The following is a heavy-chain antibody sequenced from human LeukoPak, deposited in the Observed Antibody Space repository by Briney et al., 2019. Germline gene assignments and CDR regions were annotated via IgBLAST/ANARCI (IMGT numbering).Heavy chain of an antibody. CDR3: ARTGPRGGILTGYRAFDI. CDR2: INHSGST. V-gene: IGHV4-34*01. CDR1: GESFSGFY. Sequence: SETLSLTCAVYGESFSGFYWTWIRQPPGKGLEWIGEINHSGSTNYNPSLKSRFTVSVDTSKNQFSLKLSSVTAADTAVYYCARTGPRGGILTGYRAFDIWGQGTMVTVSS. J-gene: IGHJ3*02. D-gene: IGHD3-9*01.